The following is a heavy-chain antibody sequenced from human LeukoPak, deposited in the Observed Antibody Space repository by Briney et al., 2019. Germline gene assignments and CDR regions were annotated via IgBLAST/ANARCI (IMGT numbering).Heavy chain of an antibody. D-gene: IGHD1-26*01. J-gene: IGHJ6*02. CDR3: ARGPRSGSYSYYYYYGMDV. CDR1: GGSFSGYY. CDR2: INHSGST. Sequence: SETLSLTCAVYGGSFSGYYWSWIRQPPGKGLEWIGEINHSGSTNYNPSLKSRVTISVDTSKNQFSLKLSSVTAADTAAYYCARGPRSGSYSYYYYYGMDVWGQGTMVTVSS. V-gene: IGHV4-34*01.